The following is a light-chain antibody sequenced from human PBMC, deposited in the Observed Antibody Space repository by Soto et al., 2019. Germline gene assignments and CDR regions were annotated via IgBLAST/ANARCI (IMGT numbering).Light chain of an antibody. CDR3: QQYNSYWT. V-gene: IGKV1-5*01. Sequence: DIQMTQSPSTLSSSVGDRVTITCRASQSISRGLAWYQQKPGKAPNLLIYDASTLESGVPSRFSGSGSGTEFTLTISSLQPDDVATYYCQQYNSYWTFGQGTKVDIK. CDR1: QSISRG. CDR2: DAS. J-gene: IGKJ1*01.